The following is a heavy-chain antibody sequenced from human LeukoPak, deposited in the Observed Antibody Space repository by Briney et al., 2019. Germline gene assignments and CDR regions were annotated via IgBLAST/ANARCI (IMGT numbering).Heavy chain of an antibody. D-gene: IGHD3-22*01. Sequence: SVKVSCKAPGFTFTSSAVQWVRQARGQRLEWIGWIVVGSGNTNYAQKFQERVTITRDMSTSTAYMELSSLRSEGTAVYYCATALPLLRGAGCGYDSSGYYYCQAFDYWGQGTLVTVSS. J-gene: IGHJ4*02. CDR1: GFTFTSSA. CDR3: ATALPLLRGAGCGYDSSGYYYCQAFDY. CDR2: IVVGSGNT. V-gene: IGHV1-58*01.